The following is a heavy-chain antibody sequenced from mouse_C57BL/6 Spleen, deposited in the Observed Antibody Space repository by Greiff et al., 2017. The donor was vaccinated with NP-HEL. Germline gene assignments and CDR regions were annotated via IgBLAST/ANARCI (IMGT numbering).Heavy chain of an antibody. CDR2: IDPENGDT. CDR3: TTGLGPY. J-gene: IGHJ2*01. Sequence: VQLQQSGAELVRPGASVKLSCTASGFNFKDDYMHWVKQRPEQGLEWIGWIDPENGDTEYASKFQGKATITADTSSNTAYLQLSSLTSEDTAVYYCTTGLGPYWGQGTTLTVSS. V-gene: IGHV14-4*01. D-gene: IGHD4-1*01. CDR1: GFNFKDDY.